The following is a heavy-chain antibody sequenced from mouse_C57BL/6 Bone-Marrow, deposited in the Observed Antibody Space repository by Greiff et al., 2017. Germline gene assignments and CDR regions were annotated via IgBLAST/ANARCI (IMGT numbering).Heavy chain of an antibody. D-gene: IGHD1-1*01. CDR2: IDPSDSYT. CDR1: GYTFTSYW. CDR3: ASLYYGSSHWYFDV. V-gene: IGHV1-50*01. J-gene: IGHJ1*03. Sequence: VQLQQPGAELVKPGASVTLSCKASGYTFTSYWMQWVKQRPGQGLEWIGEIDPSDSYTNYNQKFKGKATLTVDTSSSTAYMQLSSLTSEDSAVYYCASLYYGSSHWYFDVGGTGTAVTVSA.